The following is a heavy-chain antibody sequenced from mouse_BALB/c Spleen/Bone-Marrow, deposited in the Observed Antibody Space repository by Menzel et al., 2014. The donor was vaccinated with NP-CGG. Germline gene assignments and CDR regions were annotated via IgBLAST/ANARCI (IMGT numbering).Heavy chain of an antibody. V-gene: IGHV1-69*01. CDR1: GYTFTDKW. CDR2: IDTSDSYI. D-gene: IGHD2-4*01. J-gene: IGHJ4*01. CDR3: ARGGHDFSLDY. Sequence: QVQLQQSGAEFVMPGASVKMSCKAPGYTFTDKWMHWVKQRPGQGLEWIGAIDTSDSYINYNQKFKGKASLIVDASSSTAYMHLSSLTSDDSAVYYCARGGHDFSLDYWGQGTSVIVSS.